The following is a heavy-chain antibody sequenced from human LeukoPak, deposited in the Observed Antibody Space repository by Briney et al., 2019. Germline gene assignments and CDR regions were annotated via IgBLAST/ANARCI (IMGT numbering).Heavy chain of an antibody. CDR1: GYTFTSYG. D-gene: IGHD6-19*01. Sequence: ASVKVSFKASGYTFTSYGISWVRQAPGQGLEWMGWISAYNGNTNYAERLQGRVTMTTDTSTSTAYMELRSLRSDDTAVYYCARDGSGWYRKTTITPFFDYWGQGTLVTVSS. CDR2: ISAYNGNT. CDR3: ARDGSGWYRKTTITPFFDY. J-gene: IGHJ4*02. V-gene: IGHV1-18*01.